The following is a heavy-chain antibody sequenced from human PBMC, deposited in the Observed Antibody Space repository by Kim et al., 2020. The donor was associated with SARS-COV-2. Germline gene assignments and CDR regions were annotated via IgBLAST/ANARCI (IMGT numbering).Heavy chain of an antibody. D-gene: IGHD3-10*01. Sequence: ASVKVSCKASGYTFTSYYMHWVRQAPGQGLEWMGIINPSGGSTSYAQKFQGRVTMTRDTSTSTVYMELSSLRSEDTAVYYCARAYYGSGSYYTPRGDVWGQGTTVTVSS. V-gene: IGHV1-46*01. J-gene: IGHJ6*02. CDR1: GYTFTSYY. CDR3: ARAYYGSGSYYTPRGDV. CDR2: INPSGGST.